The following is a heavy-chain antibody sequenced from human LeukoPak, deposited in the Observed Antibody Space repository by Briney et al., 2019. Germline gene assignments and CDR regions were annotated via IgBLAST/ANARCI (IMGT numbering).Heavy chain of an antibody. D-gene: IGHD2-2*02. CDR3: ASGYCSSTSCYSLDY. J-gene: IGHJ4*02. Sequence: ASVKVFCKASGYTFTGYYMHWVRQAPGQGLEWMGWINPNSGGTNYAQKFQGRVTMTRDTSISTAYMELSRLRSDDTAVYYCASGYCSSTSCYSLDYWGQGTLVTVSS. V-gene: IGHV1-2*02. CDR2: INPNSGGT. CDR1: GYTFTGYY.